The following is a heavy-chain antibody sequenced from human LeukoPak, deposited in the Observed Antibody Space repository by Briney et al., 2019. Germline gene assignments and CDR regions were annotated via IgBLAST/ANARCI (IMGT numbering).Heavy chain of an antibody. V-gene: IGHV1-3*01. Sequence: GASVKVSCKASGYSFSTYAIHWVRQAPGQRPEWMGWSNAGNGKTKYSQKFQGRVTITSDTSARTVYMELSSLRSEDTAVYYCARDMGYGDYDLNRFDPWGQGTLVTVSS. CDR2: SNAGNGKT. CDR1: GYSFSTYA. CDR3: ARDMGYGDYDLNRFDP. J-gene: IGHJ5*02. D-gene: IGHD4-17*01.